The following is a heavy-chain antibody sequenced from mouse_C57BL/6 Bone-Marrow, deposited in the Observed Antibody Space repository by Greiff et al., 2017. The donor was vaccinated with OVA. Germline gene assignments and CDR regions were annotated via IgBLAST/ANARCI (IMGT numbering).Heavy chain of an antibody. CDR3: ARSGANWDEKYFDV. J-gene: IGHJ1*03. D-gene: IGHD4-1*01. CDR1: GYTFTDYN. V-gene: IGHV1-18*01. Sequence: EVQLQQSGPELVKPGASVKIPCKASGYTFTDYNMDWVKQSHGKSLEWIGDINPNNGGTIYNQKFKGKATLTVDKSSSTAYMELRSLTSEDTAVYYCARSGANWDEKYFDVWGTGTTVTVSS. CDR2: INPNNGGT.